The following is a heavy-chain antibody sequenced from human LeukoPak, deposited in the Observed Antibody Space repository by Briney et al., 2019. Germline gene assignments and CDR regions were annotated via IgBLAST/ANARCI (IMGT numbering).Heavy chain of an antibody. CDR3: SFSMIRGVIGTYYFDY. V-gene: IGHV3-11*01. J-gene: IGHJ4*02. D-gene: IGHD3-10*01. CDR1: GFTFSDYY. Sequence: GGSLRLSCAASGFTFSDYYMSWIRQAPGKGLEWVSYISSSGTTIYYADSVKGRFTISRDNAKNSLYLQMNSLRAEDTAVYYCSFSMIRGVIGTYYFDYWGQGTLVTVAS. CDR2: ISSSGTTI.